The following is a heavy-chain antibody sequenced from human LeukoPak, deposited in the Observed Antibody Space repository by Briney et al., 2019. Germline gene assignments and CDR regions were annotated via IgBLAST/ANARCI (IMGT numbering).Heavy chain of an antibody. CDR3: ARRRPGDVAFDI. Sequence: GESLKISCKGSGYSFSTYWIHWVRQMPGKGLEWMGGIYPSDADTRYSPSFQGQVNISADKSITIAYLQWSSLKASDTAMYYCARRRPGDVAFDIWGQGTKVTVSS. V-gene: IGHV5-51*01. CDR1: GYSFSTYW. J-gene: IGHJ3*02. D-gene: IGHD3-10*01. CDR2: IYPSDADT.